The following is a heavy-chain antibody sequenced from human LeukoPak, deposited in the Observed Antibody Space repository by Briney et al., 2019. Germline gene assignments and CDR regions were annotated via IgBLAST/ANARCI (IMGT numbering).Heavy chain of an antibody. CDR3: ARDDTVYFDY. Sequence: NPGGSLRLSCAASGFTFSTYSMNWVRQTPGKGLEWVSSITSSSVYIYYADSVKGRFTISRDNSKNTLYLQMNSLRAEDTAVYYCARDDTVYFDYWGQGTLVTVSS. V-gene: IGHV3-21*01. J-gene: IGHJ4*02. D-gene: IGHD2-2*02. CDR1: GFTFSTYS. CDR2: ITSSSVYI.